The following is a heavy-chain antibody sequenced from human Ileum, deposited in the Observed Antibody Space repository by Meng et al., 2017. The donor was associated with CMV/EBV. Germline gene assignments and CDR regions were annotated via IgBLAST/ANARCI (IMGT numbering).Heavy chain of an antibody. D-gene: IGHD3-22*01. J-gene: IGHJ4*02. V-gene: IGHV4-39*07. CDR2: ITYSGTT. CDR3: VRASITMIDY. Sequence: QVLLQESGPGLVRPSETLSLTCTVSGDSISSGDYFWGWIRQPPKGLEWVASITYSGTTYYNPSLKSRVTMSVDTSKNQFSLKLNSVTAADTAVYYCVRASITMIDYWGQGTLVTVSS. CDR1: GDSISSGDYF.